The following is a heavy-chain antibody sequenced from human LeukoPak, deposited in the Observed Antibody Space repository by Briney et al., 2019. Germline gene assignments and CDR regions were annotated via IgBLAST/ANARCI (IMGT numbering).Heavy chain of an antibody. CDR1: GYTFTSYD. D-gene: IGHD5-12*01. J-gene: IGHJ6*03. CDR2: MNPNSGNT. Sequence: ASVKVSCKASGYTFTSYDIHWVRQAPGQGHEWMGWMNPNSGNTGYAQKFQGRVTITRNTSISTAYMELSSLRSEDTAVYYCARDSGYEDYYYYMDVWGKGTTVTVSS. CDR3: ARDSGYEDYYYYMDV. V-gene: IGHV1-8*03.